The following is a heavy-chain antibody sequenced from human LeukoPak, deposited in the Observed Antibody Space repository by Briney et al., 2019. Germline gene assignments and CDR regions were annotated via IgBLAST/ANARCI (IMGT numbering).Heavy chain of an antibody. CDR2: IYHSGIT. J-gene: IGHJ4*02. V-gene: IGHV4-38-2*02. D-gene: IGHD3-9*01. Sequence: SETLSLTCTVSGYSIRSGFYWGWIRQPLGKGLEWIGNIYHSGITYYTPSLRSRVTISVDTSKNQFYLKLSSVTAADTAVYYCARAVGSFDWLPLFDYWGQGALVTVSS. CDR3: ARAVGSFDWLPLFDY. CDR1: GYSIRSGFY.